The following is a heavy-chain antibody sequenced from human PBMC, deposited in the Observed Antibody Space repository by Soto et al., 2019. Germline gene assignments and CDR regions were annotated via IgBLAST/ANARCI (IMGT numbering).Heavy chain of an antibody. CDR1: GFTFSSYS. CDR3: ARDRSSSGWYYYYGMDV. Sequence: PGGSLRLSCAASGFTFSSYSMNWVRQAPGKGLEWVSSISSSSSYIYYADSVKGRFTISRDNAKNSLYLQMNSLRAEDTAVYYCARDRSSSGWYYYYGMDVWGQGTRVTVSS. CDR2: ISSSSSYI. V-gene: IGHV3-21*01. J-gene: IGHJ6*02. D-gene: IGHD6-19*01.